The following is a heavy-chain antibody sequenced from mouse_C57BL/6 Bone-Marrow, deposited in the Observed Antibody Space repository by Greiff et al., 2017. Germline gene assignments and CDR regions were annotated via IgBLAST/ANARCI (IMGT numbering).Heavy chain of an antibody. D-gene: IGHD1-1*01. J-gene: IGHJ4*01. Sequence: EVKLVESGGGLVKPGGSLKLSCAASGFTFSSYAMSWVRQTPEKRLEWVATISDGGSYTYYPDNVKGRFTISRDNAKNNLYLQMSHLKSEDTAMYYCARGAYGSSLYAMDYWGQGTSVTVSS. CDR2: ISDGGSYT. V-gene: IGHV5-4*03. CDR1: GFTFSSYA. CDR3: ARGAYGSSLYAMDY.